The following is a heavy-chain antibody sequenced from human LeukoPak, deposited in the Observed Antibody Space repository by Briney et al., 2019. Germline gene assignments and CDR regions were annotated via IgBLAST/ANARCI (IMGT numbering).Heavy chain of an antibody. J-gene: IGHJ3*02. CDR3: ARDVLYAFDI. CDR2: ISRDSSVI. Sequence: GGSLRLSCAASDFIFNTYTMSWVRQAPGKGLQWISYISRDSSVIHYADSVKGRFTISRDSARNSLYLQMNNLRAEDTAVYYCARDVLYAFDIWGQGTTVTISS. V-gene: IGHV3-48*01. CDR1: DFIFNTYT.